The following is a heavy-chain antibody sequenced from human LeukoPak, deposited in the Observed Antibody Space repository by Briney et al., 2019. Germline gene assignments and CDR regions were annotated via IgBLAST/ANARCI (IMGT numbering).Heavy chain of an antibody. Sequence: SETLSLTCTVSGGSISSYYWSWIRQPPGKGLEWIGYIYYSGSTNYNPSLKSRVTISADTSKKQFSLKRSSVTAADTAVYYCARALLPTTPFDYWGQGTLVTVSS. D-gene: IGHD4-17*01. V-gene: IGHV4-59*01. CDR1: GGSISSYY. CDR3: ARALLPTTPFDY. J-gene: IGHJ4*02. CDR2: IYYSGST.